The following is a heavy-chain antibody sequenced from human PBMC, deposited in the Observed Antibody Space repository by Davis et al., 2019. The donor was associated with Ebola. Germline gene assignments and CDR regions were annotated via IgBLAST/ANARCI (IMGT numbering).Heavy chain of an antibody. Sequence: GESLKISCTASGFTFSSYSMNWVRQAPGKGLEWVSSISSSSSTIYYADSVKGRFTISRDNAKNSLYLQMNSLRAEDTAVYYCARGSSSVLRFLEWLGGMDVWGKGTTVTVSS. CDR2: ISSSSSTI. CDR1: GFTFSSYS. D-gene: IGHD3-3*01. V-gene: IGHV3-21*04. CDR3: ARGSSSVLRFLEWLGGMDV. J-gene: IGHJ6*04.